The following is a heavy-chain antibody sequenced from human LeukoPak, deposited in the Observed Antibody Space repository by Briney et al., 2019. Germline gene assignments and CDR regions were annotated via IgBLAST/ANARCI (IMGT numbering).Heavy chain of an antibody. CDR3: ARVTTVTTFGSDY. CDR2: ITSSSSYI. J-gene: IGHJ4*02. D-gene: IGHD4-17*01. Sequence: GESLRLSCVASGFTFNTYNMNWVRQAPGKGLEWVSSITSSSSYIYYADSVKGRFTISRDNAKSSLYLQMNSLRAEDTAVYYCARVTTVTTFGSDYWGQGTLVTVSS. V-gene: IGHV3-21*01. CDR1: GFTFNTYN.